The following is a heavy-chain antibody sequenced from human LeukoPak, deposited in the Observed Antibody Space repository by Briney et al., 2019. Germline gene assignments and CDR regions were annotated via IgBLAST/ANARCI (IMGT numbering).Heavy chain of an antibody. Sequence: ASVKVSCKASGYTFTSYGISWVRQAPGQGLEWMGWIYSYNGNTNYAQKFQGRVTMTTDASTSIAYMELRSLTSDDTAVYYCARLKNYGDYGYWGQGTLVAVSS. CDR1: GYTFTSYG. V-gene: IGHV1-18*01. CDR2: IYSYNGNT. J-gene: IGHJ4*02. CDR3: ARLKNYGDYGY. D-gene: IGHD4-17*01.